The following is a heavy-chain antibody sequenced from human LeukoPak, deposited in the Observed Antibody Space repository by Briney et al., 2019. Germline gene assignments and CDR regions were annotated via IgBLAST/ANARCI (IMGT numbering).Heavy chain of an antibody. CDR1: GFTFSNYW. V-gene: IGHV3-74*01. CDR3: VRGSAAGDY. Sequence: GGSLRLSCAASGFTFSNYWMHWVRQAPGKGLVWVSRINSDGSSASCADSVRGRFTMSRDNAKNTLYPQMNSLRAEDTAVYYCVRGSAAGDYWGQGTLVTVSS. CDR2: INSDGSSA. J-gene: IGHJ4*02. D-gene: IGHD3-10*01.